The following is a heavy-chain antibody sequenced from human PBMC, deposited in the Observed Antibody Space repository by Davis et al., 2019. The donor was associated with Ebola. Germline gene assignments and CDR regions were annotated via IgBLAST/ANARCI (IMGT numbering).Heavy chain of an antibody. Sequence: GESLKISCAASGFTFSSYSMNWVRQAPGKGLEWVSYISSSSTTKYYADSVKGRFTVSRDNAKNSLYLQMNSLRDEDTAVYYCAREIGWLQLGLDYWGQGTLVTVSS. CDR1: GFTFSSYS. D-gene: IGHD5-24*01. V-gene: IGHV3-48*02. J-gene: IGHJ4*02. CDR3: AREIGWLQLGLDY. CDR2: ISSSSTTK.